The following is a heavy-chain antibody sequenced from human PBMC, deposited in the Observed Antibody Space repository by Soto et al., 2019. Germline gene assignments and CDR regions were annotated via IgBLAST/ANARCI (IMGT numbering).Heavy chain of an antibody. CDR1: GFTFSSYA. V-gene: IGHV3-23*01. J-gene: IGHJ4*02. Sequence: EVQLLESGGGLVQPGGSLRLSCAASGFTFSSYALSWVRQAPGKVLEWVSSISDIGGSTYYAESGKGRFTISRDNSKNTVYLQMNSLRAEDTAVYYCAKVGSSWSTFDYWGQGILVTVSS. CDR3: AKVGSSWSTFDY. D-gene: IGHD6-13*01. CDR2: ISDIGGST.